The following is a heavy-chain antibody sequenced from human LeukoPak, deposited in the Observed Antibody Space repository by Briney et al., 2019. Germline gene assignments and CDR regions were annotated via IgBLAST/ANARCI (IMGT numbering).Heavy chain of an antibody. CDR3: AKDNFRRDGYNGCDY. V-gene: IGHV3-23*01. D-gene: IGHD5-24*01. J-gene: IGHJ4*02. CDR2: ISGSGGST. Sequence: GGSLRLSCAASGFTFSSYGMSWVRQAPGKGLEWVSAISGSGGSTYYADSVKGRFTISRDNSKNTLYLQMNSLRAEDTAVYYCAKDNFRRDGYNGCDYWGQGTLVTVSS. CDR1: GFTFSSYG.